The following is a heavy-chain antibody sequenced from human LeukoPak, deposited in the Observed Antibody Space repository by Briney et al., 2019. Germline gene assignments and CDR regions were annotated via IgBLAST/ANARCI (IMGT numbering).Heavy chain of an antibody. CDR3: AKDRTVAVAGTSDY. Sequence: GGSLRLSCAAAGFTFSDYAMSWVRQAPGKGLEWVSAISGSGGSTYYADSVKGRFTISRDNSKNTLYLQMNSLRAEDTAVYYCAKDRTVAVAGTSDYWGQGTLVTVSS. D-gene: IGHD6-19*01. V-gene: IGHV3-23*01. J-gene: IGHJ4*02. CDR2: ISGSGGST. CDR1: GFTFSDYA.